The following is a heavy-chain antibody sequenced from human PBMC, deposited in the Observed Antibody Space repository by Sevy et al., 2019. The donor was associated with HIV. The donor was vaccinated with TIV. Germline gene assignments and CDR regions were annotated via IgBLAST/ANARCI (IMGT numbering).Heavy chain of an antibody. CDR3: ATVGLRYYSGYCSYERDWLDP. J-gene: IGHJ5*02. Sequence: APVKVSCKVSGYTLTKLSIHWVRQAPGKGLEWMGYFDPQEGETIYAQRFQGRLTMTVDTSTDTAYMELSSLTSEDTAVYYCATVGLRYYSGYCSYERDWLDPWGQGTQVTVSS. D-gene: IGHD2-21*01. CDR2: FDPQEGET. V-gene: IGHV1-24*01. CDR1: GYTLTKLS.